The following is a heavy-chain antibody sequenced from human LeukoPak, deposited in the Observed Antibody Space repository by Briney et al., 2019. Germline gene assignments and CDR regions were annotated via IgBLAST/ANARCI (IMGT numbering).Heavy chain of an antibody. J-gene: IGHJ3*02. CDR1: GFTVSSNY. D-gene: IGHD2-15*01. CDR2: ISSSGSTI. Sequence: GGSLRLSCAASGFTVSSNYMSWVRQAPGKGLEWVSYISSSGSTIYYADSVKGRFTISRDNAKNSLYLQMNSLRAEDTAVYYCASPSDCSGGSCYWRAFDIWGQGTMVTVSS. V-gene: IGHV3-11*04. CDR3: ASPSDCSGGSCYWRAFDI.